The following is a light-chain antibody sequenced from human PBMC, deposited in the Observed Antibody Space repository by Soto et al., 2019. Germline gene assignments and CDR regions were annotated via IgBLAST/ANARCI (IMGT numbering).Light chain of an antibody. V-gene: IGLV2-8*01. Sequence: QSALTQPPSASGSPGQSVTISCTGTSSDVGGYNYVSWYQHHPGKAPKLMIYEVNKRPSGVSDRFSGSKSGNTASLTVSGLQAEDEADYYCSSYTRSSTYVFGTGTKLTVL. CDR2: EVN. CDR3: SSYTRSSTYV. CDR1: SSDVGGYNY. J-gene: IGLJ1*01.